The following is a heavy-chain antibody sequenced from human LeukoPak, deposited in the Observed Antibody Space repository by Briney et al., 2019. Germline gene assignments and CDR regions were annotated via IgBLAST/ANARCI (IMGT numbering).Heavy chain of an antibody. D-gene: IGHD3-22*01. CDR3: ARVLFEDDSSSGWFDP. CDR1: GGSFSGYY. Sequence: NPSETLSLTCAVYGGSFSGYYWSWIRQPPGKGLEWIGYIYYSGSTNYNPSLKSRVTISVKTSKNQFSLKLSSVTAADTAVYYCARVLFEDDSSSGWFDPWGQGTLVTVSS. CDR2: IYYSGST. J-gene: IGHJ5*02. V-gene: IGHV4-59*01.